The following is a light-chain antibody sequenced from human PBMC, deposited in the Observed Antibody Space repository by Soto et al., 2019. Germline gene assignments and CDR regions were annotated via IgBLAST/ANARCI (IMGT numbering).Light chain of an antibody. Sequence: SYELTQPPSVSVSPGQTASITCSGDKLGDKYACWYQQKPGQSPVLVIYQDSKRPSRIPERFSGSNSGNTATLTISGTQAMDEADYYCPAWDSSTVLFGGGTKLTVL. V-gene: IGLV3-1*01. CDR3: PAWDSSTVL. CDR2: QDS. J-gene: IGLJ2*01. CDR1: KLGDKY.